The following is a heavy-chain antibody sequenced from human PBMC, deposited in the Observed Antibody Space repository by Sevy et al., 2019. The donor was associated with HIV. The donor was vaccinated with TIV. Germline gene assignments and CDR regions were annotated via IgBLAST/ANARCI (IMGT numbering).Heavy chain of an antibody. V-gene: IGHV3-23*01. D-gene: IGHD1-26*01. CDR1: GFTFSNYA. Sequence: GGSLRLSCAASGFTFSNYAMNWVRQAPGKGLEWVSAITGSGFSTYYTDSVKGRFTISRDNSKNELFLQMSSLRAEDTAIYYCAKGELGAKNPEYYFDSWGQGTLVTVSS. CDR3: AKGELGAKNPEYYFDS. CDR2: ITGSGFST. J-gene: IGHJ4*02.